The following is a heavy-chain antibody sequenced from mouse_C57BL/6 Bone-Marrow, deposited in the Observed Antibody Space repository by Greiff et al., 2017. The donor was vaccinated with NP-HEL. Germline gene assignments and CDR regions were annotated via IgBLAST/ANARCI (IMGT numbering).Heavy chain of an antibody. CDR1: GFSLTSYA. CDR3: ARGGIYYDYDGWYFDV. V-gene: IGHV2-9-1*01. Sequence: VQLVESGPGLVAPSQSLSITCTVSGFSLTSYAISWVRQPPGKGLEWLGVIWTGGGTNYNSALKSRLSISKDNSKSQVFLKMNSLQTDDTARYYCARGGIYYDYDGWYFDVWGTGTTVTVSS. J-gene: IGHJ1*03. CDR2: IWTGGGT. D-gene: IGHD2-4*01.